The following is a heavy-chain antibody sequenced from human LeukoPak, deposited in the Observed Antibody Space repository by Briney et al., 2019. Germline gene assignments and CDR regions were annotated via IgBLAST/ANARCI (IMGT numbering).Heavy chain of an antibody. D-gene: IGHD6-13*01. J-gene: IGHJ6*03. V-gene: IGHV4-59*01. CDR1: DDSITMYY. CDR2: IDHTGST. Sequence: SETLSLTCTVSDDSITMYYWTWIRQPPGKGLEWIGYIDHTGSTNYNPSLNSRVTTSRDMSKNHFSLELSSVTAADTAVYFCARGRVSSSSWSSTYYYYFYIDVWGKGTTVTVSS. CDR3: ARGRVSSSSWSSTYYYYFYIDV.